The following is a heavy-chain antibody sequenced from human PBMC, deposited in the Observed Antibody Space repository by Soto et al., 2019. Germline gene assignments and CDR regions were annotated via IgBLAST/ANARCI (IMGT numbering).Heavy chain of an antibody. J-gene: IGHJ4*02. D-gene: IGHD3-16*02. CDR3: AKALGELSPESYDY. V-gene: IGHV3-30*18. CDR2: ISYDGSDK. Sequence: GRPNRLRYAVAGGNFINYGRRWISKTTGKGLEWVAVISYDGSDKYYADSVKGRFTISRDNSKNTLNLQMNSLRADDTAVYYCAKALGELSPESYDYWGQGTLVTVSS. CDR1: GGNFINYG.